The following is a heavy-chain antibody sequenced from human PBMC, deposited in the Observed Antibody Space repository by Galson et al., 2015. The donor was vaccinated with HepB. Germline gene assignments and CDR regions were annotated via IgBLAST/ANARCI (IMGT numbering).Heavy chain of an antibody. CDR2: ISSSSSTI. J-gene: IGHJ4*02. CDR1: GFTFSSYE. D-gene: IGHD5-24*01. Sequence: SLRLSCAASGFTFSSYEMNWVRQAPGKGLEWVSYISSSSSTIYYVDSVKGRFTVSRDNAKNSLYLQMNSLRAEDTAVYYCAREGDGYDYWGQGTLVTVSS. V-gene: IGHV3-48*03. CDR3: AREGDGYDY.